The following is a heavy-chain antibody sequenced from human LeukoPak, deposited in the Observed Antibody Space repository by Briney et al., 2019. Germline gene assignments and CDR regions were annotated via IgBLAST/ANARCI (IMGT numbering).Heavy chain of an antibody. CDR1: GYSISSGYY. V-gene: IGHV4-38-2*02. CDR2: IYHSGST. J-gene: IGHJ6*03. D-gene: IGHD3-10*01. CDR3: ARGGYYGSGNGGYYYYYMDV. Sequence: SETLSLTCTVSGYSISSGYYWGWIRQPPGKGLEWIGSIYHSGSTYYNPSLKSRVTISVDTSKNQFSLKLSSVTAADTAVYYCARGGYYGSGNGGYYYYYMDVWGKGTTVTISS.